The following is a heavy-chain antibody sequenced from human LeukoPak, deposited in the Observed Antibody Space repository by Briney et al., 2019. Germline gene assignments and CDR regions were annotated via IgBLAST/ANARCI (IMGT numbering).Heavy chain of an antibody. CDR2: INPSGGST. J-gene: IGHJ4*02. V-gene: IGHV1-46*01. D-gene: IGHD3-9*01. Sequence: ASVKVSCKASGYTFTSYYMHWVRQAPGQGLEWMGIINPSGGSTSYAQKFQGRVTMTRDTSTSTVYMELSSLRSEDTAVYYCARDQYRNDILTGYGGHLGYWGQGTLVTVSS. CDR3: ARDQYRNDILTGYGGHLGY. CDR1: GYTFTSYY.